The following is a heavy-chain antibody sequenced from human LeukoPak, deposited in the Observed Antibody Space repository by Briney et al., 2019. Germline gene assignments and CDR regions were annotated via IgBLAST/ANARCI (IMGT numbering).Heavy chain of an antibody. CDR2: ISTYNGNT. CDR1: AYTSPNYG. Sequence: ASVKVSCEASAYTSPNYGITWVRQAPGRGLEWMGWISTYNGNTQYAQKFQGRVTMTTDTPTKTVYMELRSLRSNDTAVYYCALPAKGAFFYYYMEVWGKGTTVTVSS. D-gene: IGHD2-2*01. V-gene: IGHV1-18*01. CDR3: ALPAKGAFFYYYMEV. J-gene: IGHJ6*03.